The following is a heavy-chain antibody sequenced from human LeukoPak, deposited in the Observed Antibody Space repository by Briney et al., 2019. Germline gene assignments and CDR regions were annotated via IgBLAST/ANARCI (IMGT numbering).Heavy chain of an antibody. Sequence: ASVKVSCKASGYTFTGYYMHWVRQAPGQGLEWMGWINPNSGGTNYAQEFQGRVTMTRDTSISTAYMELSRLRSDDTAVYYCARETARGWFKALDYWGQGTLVTVSS. CDR3: ARETARGWFKALDY. CDR2: INPNSGGT. CDR1: GYTFTGYY. D-gene: IGHD6-19*01. V-gene: IGHV1-2*02. J-gene: IGHJ4*02.